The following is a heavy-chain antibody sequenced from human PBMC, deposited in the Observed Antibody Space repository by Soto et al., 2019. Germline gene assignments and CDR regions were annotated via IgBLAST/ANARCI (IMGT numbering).Heavy chain of an antibody. CDR1: GGSISSGGYS. J-gene: IGHJ3*02. Sequence: KPSETLSLTCAVSGGSISSGGYSWSWIRQPPGKGLEWIGYIYHSGSTYYNPSLKSRVTISVDRSKNQFSLKLSSVTAADTAVYYCAREGARWLRAFDIWGQGTMVTVSS. V-gene: IGHV4-30-2*01. CDR2: IYHSGST. D-gene: IGHD5-12*01. CDR3: AREGARWLRAFDI.